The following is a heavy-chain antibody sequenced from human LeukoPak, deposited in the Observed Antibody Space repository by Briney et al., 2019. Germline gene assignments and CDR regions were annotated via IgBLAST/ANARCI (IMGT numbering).Heavy chain of an antibody. Sequence: GASVKLSCKASGYTFTGYNKHWVRQAPGQGLEWMGWISPYSGGTIYAQKFQGRVTMTRDTSISTAYMELSSLRSDDTAVYYCARDPRGSVDSSSYFDYWGQGTLVTVPS. CDR2: ISPYSGGT. V-gene: IGHV1-2*02. D-gene: IGHD1-26*01. CDR3: ARDPRGSVDSSSYFDY. J-gene: IGHJ4*02. CDR1: GYTFTGYN.